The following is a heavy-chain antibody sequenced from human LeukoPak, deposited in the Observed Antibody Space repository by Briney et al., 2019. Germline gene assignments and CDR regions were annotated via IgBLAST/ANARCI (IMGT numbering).Heavy chain of an antibody. J-gene: IGHJ4*02. CDR2: ITGGGRTT. CDR3: GKVSSRITTAGRIDY. CDR1: GFSFDNYA. V-gene: IGHV3-23*01. Sequence: GGSLRLSCAGSGFSFDNYAMTWVRQAPGKGLEWVSSITGGGRTTFYSDSFKDRFTISRDDSNASLFLQMSSVTVEDTALYYCGKVSSRITTAGRIDYWGRGVLVTVSS. D-gene: IGHD6-6*01.